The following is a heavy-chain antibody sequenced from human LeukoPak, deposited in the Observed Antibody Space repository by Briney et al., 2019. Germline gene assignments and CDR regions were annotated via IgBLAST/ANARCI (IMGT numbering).Heavy chain of an antibody. CDR1: GFIFSDYA. D-gene: IGHD4-23*01. V-gene: IGHV3-23*01. J-gene: IGHJ4*02. CDR3: AKGYGGKFFYFDY. CDR2: ISGSGHVT. Sequence: GGSLRLSCAASGFIFSDYAMSWVRQAPGKGLEWVSTISGSGHVTYFASSVKGRFTIFRDNSKNTLYLEMNSLRAEDTAMYYCAKGYGGKFFYFDYWGQGTLVTVSS.